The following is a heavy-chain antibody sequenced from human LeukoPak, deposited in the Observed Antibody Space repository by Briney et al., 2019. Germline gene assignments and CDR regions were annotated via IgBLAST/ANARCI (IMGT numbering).Heavy chain of an antibody. CDR3: ARNPGMLWVDY. J-gene: IGHJ4*02. V-gene: IGHV4-31*11. Sequence: SETLSLTCAVYGGSFSGYYWSWIRQHPGKGLEWIGYIYYSGSTYYNPSLKSRVTISVDTSKNQFSLKLSSVTAADTAVYYCARNPGMLWVDYWGQGTLVTVSS. D-gene: IGHD2-8*01. CDR2: IYYSGST. CDR1: GGSFSGYY.